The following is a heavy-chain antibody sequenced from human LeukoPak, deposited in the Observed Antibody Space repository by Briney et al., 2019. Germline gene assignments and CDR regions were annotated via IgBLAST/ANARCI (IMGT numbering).Heavy chain of an antibody. CDR3: ATRPSSDYYLAVFDY. V-gene: IGHV3-21*06. CDR2: ISSSSSYI. J-gene: IGHJ4*02. Sequence: GGSLRLSCAASGFTFSSYSMNWVRQAPGKGLEWVSSISSSSSYIYYADSVKGRFTISRDNAKNSLYLQMNRLRAEDTAVYYCATRPSSDYYLAVFDYWGQGTVVAVSS. CDR1: GFTFSSYS. D-gene: IGHD3-22*01.